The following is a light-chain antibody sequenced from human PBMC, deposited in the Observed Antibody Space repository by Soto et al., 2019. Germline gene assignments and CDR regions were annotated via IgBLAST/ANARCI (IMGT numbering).Light chain of an antibody. V-gene: IGLV2-14*01. CDR3: SSYTSSSTLFYV. CDR1: SSEVGGSTY. CDR2: DVS. Sequence: TQPTSVSGSPRQSSSISCPSTSSEVGGSTYVSWYQQHPGKAPKLMIYDVSNRPSGVSNRFSGSKSGNTASLTISGLQAEDEADYYCSSYTSSSTLFYVFGTGTKVTVL. J-gene: IGLJ1*01.